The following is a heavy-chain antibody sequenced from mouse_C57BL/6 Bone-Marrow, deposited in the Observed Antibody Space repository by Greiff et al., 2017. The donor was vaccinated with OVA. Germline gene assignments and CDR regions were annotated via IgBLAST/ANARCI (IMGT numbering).Heavy chain of an antibody. V-gene: IGHV7-4*01. D-gene: IGHD6-1*01. Sequence: EVQLVESGGGLVQPGASLRLSCAASGFTFTDYYMSWVRQPPGKALEWLALIRNRDNGYSNESTAYVKGRFTITRENSQNILYLQMNTLRADDSASYYSVKAVSLDYWGQGTTLTVSS. J-gene: IGHJ2*01. CDR3: VKAVSLDY. CDR1: GFTFTDYY. CDR2: IRNRDNGYSN.